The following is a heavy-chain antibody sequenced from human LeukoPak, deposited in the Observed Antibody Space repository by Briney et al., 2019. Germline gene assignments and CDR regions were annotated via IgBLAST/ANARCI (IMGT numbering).Heavy chain of an antibody. CDR1: GYTFTGNY. Sequence: ASVKVSCKASGYTFTGNYMHWVRQAPGQGLDWMGCINPNSGGTNYAQKFQGRVTMTRDTSISTAYMELSRLRSDDTAVYYCARDLEWLYPGGACDIWGQGTMVTVSS. D-gene: IGHD3-3*01. J-gene: IGHJ3*02. CDR3: ARDLEWLYPGGACDI. CDR2: INPNSGGT. V-gene: IGHV1-2*02.